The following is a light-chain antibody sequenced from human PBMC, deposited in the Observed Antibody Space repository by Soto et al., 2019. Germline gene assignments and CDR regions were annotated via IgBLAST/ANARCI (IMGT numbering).Light chain of an antibody. J-gene: IGLJ3*02. V-gene: IGLV2-14*01. Sequence: QPVLTQPASVSGSPGQSVTISCIGTANDIARYNYVSWYQQDPGKAPKIMIYEVNKRPSGVSHRFSGSKSGNTASLTISGLQAEDEADYYCSSYANSNSWVFGGGTKVTVL. CDR1: ANDIARYNY. CDR2: EVN. CDR3: SSYANSNSWV.